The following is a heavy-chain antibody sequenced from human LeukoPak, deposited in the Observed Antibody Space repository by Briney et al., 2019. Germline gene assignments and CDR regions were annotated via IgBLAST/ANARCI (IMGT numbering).Heavy chain of an antibody. CDR3: ARDVAGYGMDV. J-gene: IGHJ6*02. CDR1: GFTFSSYA. CDR2: ISYDGSNK. V-gene: IGHV3-30-3*01. D-gene: IGHD3-10*01. Sequence: PGRSLRLSCAASGFTFSSYAMHWVRQAPGKGLEWVAVISYDGSNKYYADSVKGRFTISRDISKNTLYLQMNSLRAEDTAVYYCARDVAGYGMDVWGQGTTVTVSS.